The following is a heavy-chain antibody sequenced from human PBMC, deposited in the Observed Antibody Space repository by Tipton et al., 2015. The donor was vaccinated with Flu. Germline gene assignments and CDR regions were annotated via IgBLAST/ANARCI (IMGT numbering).Heavy chain of an antibody. V-gene: IGHV3-23*01. J-gene: IGHJ4*02. CDR3: TRALDY. Sequence: SLRLSCAASGFTFSSYAMSWVRQAPGKGLEWVSGISASGAKPAYADSVKGRFTISRDNSKNTLYVQMNSLRADDTAVYYCTRALDYWGPGALVTVSS. CDR2: ISASGAKP. CDR1: GFTFSSYA.